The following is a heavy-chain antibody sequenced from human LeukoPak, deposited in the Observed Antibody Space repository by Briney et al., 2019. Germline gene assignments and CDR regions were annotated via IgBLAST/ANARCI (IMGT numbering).Heavy chain of an antibody. Sequence: SETLSLTCTVSGGSISSYYWSWIRQPPGKGLEWIGYIYYSGSTNYNPSLKSRVTISVDTSKNQFSLKLSSVTAADTAVYYCARHGMDSSGYNIDYWGQGTLVTVSP. CDR1: GGSISSYY. D-gene: IGHD3-22*01. CDR2: IYYSGST. J-gene: IGHJ4*02. CDR3: ARHGMDSSGYNIDY. V-gene: IGHV4-59*08.